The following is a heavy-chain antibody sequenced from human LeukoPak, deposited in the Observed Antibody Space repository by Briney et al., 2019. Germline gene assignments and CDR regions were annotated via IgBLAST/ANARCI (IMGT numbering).Heavy chain of an antibody. Sequence: SGLTLVNPTQTLTLTCTFSGFSLSTSGMRVSWIRQPPGKALEWLARIVWDDNKFYSTSLKTRLTISKDTSKNQVVLTMTNMDPVDTATYYCARMSGTFAFDYWGQGTLVTVSS. J-gene: IGHJ4*02. CDR1: GFSLSTSGMR. CDR3: ARMSGTFAFDY. V-gene: IGHV2-70*04. CDR2: IVWDDNK. D-gene: IGHD1-26*01.